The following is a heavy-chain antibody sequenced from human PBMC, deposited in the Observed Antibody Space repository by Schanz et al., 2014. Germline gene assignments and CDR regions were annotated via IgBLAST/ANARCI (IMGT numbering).Heavy chain of an antibody. D-gene: IGHD4-17*01. V-gene: IGHV1-46*01. CDR1: GYTFTRYY. CDR2: INPSGGST. CDR3: ARNYGGHSEESDRYGMDV. J-gene: IGHJ6*02. Sequence: QVQLVQSGAEVKKPGASVKVSCKASGYTFTRYYIHWVRQAPGQGLEWMEIINPSGGSTTYAQKFQGRVTMTSDTSTSTVYMELSSLRSEDTAVYYCARNYGGHSEESDRYGMDVWGQGTTVTVSS.